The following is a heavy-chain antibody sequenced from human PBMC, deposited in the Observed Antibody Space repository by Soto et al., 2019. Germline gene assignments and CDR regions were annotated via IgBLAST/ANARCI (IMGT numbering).Heavy chain of an antibody. Sequence: QVQLVQSGAEVQKPGSSVKVSCKASGGTFSSYAISWVRQAPGQGLEWMGGIIPIFGTANYAQKFQGRVTIPADESTRTAYMELSSLRSEDTAVYYCARGTAGTGVLRWFDPWGQGTLVTVSS. CDR2: IIPIFGTA. V-gene: IGHV1-69*01. J-gene: IGHJ5*02. CDR3: ARGTAGTGVLRWFDP. CDR1: GGTFSSYA. D-gene: IGHD1-1*01.